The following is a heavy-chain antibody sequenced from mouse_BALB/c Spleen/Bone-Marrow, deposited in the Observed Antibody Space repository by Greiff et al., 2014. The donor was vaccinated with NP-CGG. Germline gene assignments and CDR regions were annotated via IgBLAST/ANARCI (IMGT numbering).Heavy chain of an antibody. V-gene: IGHV1-9*01. CDR3: ARGGYDTSIFAY. CDR1: GYTFSSYW. CDR2: ILPGSGST. J-gene: IGHJ3*01. Sequence: VQLVESGAELMKPGASVKISCKATGYTFSSYWIEWVKQRPGHGLEWIGEILPGSGSTRYHEKFKDTATFTADTSSNTAYMQLSSLTSEDSAVYYCARGGYDTSIFAYWGQGTLVTVSA. D-gene: IGHD2-3*01.